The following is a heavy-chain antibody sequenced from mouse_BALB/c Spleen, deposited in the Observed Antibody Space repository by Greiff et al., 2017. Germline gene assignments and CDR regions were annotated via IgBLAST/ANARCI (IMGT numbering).Heavy chain of an antibody. CDR2: ISSGGSYT. D-gene: IGHD2-1*01. CDR3: ARRYGNYGYYAMDY. Sequence: EVQRVESGGGLVKPGGSLKLSCAASGFTFSSYAMSWVRQSPEKRLEWVAEISSGGSYTYYPDTVTGRFTISRDNAKNTLYLEMSSLRSEDTAMYYCARRYGNYGYYAMDYWGQGTSVTVSS. J-gene: IGHJ4*01. CDR1: GFTFSSYA. V-gene: IGHV5-9-4*01.